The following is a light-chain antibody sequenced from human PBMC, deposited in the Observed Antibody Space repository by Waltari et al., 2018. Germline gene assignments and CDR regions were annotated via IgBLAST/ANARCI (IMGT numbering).Light chain of an antibody. CDR1: SSDVGRYNY. CDR2: EVS. J-gene: IGLJ2*01. Sequence: QSVLTHPPSASGSPGQSVTLSCTGTSSDVGRYNYVSWYQQHPGKAPKLMIYEVSKRPSGVPARLSGSKSGNTASLTVSGLQAEDEADYYCSSYAGSNNVVFGGGTKLTVL. CDR3: SSYAGSNNVV. V-gene: IGLV2-8*01.